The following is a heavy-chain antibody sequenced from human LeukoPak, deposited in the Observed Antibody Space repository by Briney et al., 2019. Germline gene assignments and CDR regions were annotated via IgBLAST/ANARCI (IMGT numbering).Heavy chain of an antibody. J-gene: IGHJ4*02. CDR1: GYSISSGYY. D-gene: IGHD1-1*01. Sequence: SETLSLTCAVSGYSISSGYYWGWIRQPPGKGLEWIGSIYHSGSTYYNPSLKSRVTISVDTSKNQFSLKLSSVTAADTAVYYCARDVHDYGDYWGQGTLVTVSS. CDR2: IYHSGST. V-gene: IGHV4-38-2*02. CDR3: ARDVHDYGDY.